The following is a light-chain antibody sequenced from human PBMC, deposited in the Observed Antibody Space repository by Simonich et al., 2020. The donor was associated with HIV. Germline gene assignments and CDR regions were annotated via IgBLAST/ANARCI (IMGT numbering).Light chain of an antibody. V-gene: IGKV1-39*01. CDR3: QQSYSTPLFT. CDR1: QSITTF. Sequence: DIQMTQSPSSLSASVGDRVTITCRASQSITTFLNWYQKKTGKAPKLLIYAASSFQSGVPSRFSGSGSGIDFTLTISSLQPEDFATYYCQQSYSTPLFTFGPGTKVDVK. J-gene: IGKJ3*01. CDR2: AAS.